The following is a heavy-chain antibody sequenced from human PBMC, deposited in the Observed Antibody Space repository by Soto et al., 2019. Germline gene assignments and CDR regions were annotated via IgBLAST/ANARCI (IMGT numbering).Heavy chain of an antibody. CDR3: SRQRIQAAFDAFDI. J-gene: IGHJ3*02. D-gene: IGHD6-13*01. CDR1: GYSCSSYW. CDR2: IYPGDSDT. V-gene: IGHV5-51*01. Sequence: GESLKISCKGSGYSCSSYWIGWVRQMPGKGLECMGIIYPGDSDTRYSPSFQGQVTISADKSISTAYLQWSGLKASDTSMYYCSRQRIQAAFDAFDIWGQVTMVTVS.